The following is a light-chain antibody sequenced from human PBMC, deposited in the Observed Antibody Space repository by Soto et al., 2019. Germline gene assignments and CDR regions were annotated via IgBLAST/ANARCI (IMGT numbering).Light chain of an antibody. CDR2: DAS. CDR3: QSRSSWPPVLT. Sequence: ENVLTQSPVTLSLSRGERATLSCRASQSVKSYLAWYQQKPGQAPRLLIYDASNRAAGIPARFSGSGSGTDFTLTISSLDPEDFAVYYCQSRSSWPPVLTFGGGTKVEIK. CDR1: QSVKSY. J-gene: IGKJ4*01. V-gene: IGKV3-11*01.